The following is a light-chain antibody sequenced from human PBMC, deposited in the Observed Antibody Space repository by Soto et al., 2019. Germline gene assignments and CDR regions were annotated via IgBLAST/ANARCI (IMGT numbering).Light chain of an antibody. V-gene: IGLV2-8*01. CDR1: SSDVGTYNY. CDR3: TSYAGTNSHVA. CDR2: EVS. Sequence: QSVLTQPPSASGSPGQSVTISCTGTSSDVGTYNYVSWYQQHPGKAPKLIIYEVSKRPSGVPDRFSGSKSGNTASLTVSGLQAEDEADYYCTSYAGTNSHVAFGGGTKLTVL. J-gene: IGLJ2*01.